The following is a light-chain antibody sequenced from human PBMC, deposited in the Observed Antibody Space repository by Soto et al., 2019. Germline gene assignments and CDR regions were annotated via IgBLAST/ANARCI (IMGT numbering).Light chain of an antibody. Sequence: DIQMTQSPSTLSASVGDRVTITCRASQSVSTRLAWYQQKPGKAPKLLIYDASSLQTGVPSRFSGSGSGAKINLTISSLQPDDFATYYCQQYQSYSETFGHGTKVEIK. V-gene: IGKV1-5*01. J-gene: IGKJ1*01. CDR2: DAS. CDR3: QQYQSYSET. CDR1: QSVSTR.